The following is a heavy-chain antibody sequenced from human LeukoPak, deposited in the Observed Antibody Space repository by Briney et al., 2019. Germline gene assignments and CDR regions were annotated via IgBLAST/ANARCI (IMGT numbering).Heavy chain of an antibody. V-gene: IGHV4-4*02. CDR1: GDSVSGSFW. J-gene: IGHJ4*02. CDR2: IHHSGSS. D-gene: IGHD6-19*01. Sequence: SETLSLTCAVSGDSVSGSFWWSWVRQPPHKGLEWIGEIHHSGSSNYNPSLESRVIISLDGSRNLLSLELSSVTAADTAVYYCVRHSGWYFGYWGQGTLVTVSS. CDR3: VRHSGWYFGY.